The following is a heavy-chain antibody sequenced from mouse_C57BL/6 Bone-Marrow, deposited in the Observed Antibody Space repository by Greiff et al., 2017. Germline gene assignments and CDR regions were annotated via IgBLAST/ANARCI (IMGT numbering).Heavy chain of an antibody. Sequence: VQLQQSGPELVKPGASVKISCKASGYSFTDYNMNWVKPSNGKSLECIGVINPNYGTTSYNQKFKGKATLTVDQSSSTAYMQLNSLTSEDSAVXYCARRGKNYYGSSLYYFDYWGQGTTLTVSS. D-gene: IGHD1-1*01. J-gene: IGHJ2*01. CDR1: GYSFTDYN. V-gene: IGHV1-39*01. CDR2: INPNYGTT. CDR3: ARRGKNYYGSSLYYFDY.